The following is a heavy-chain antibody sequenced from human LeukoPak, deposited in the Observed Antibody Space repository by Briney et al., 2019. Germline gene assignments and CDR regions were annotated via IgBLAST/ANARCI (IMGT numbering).Heavy chain of an antibody. Sequence: GASVKVSCKASGYTFTGYYIHWVQQAPGQGLEWMGLVDPEDGETIYAEKFQGKVTITTDTSTSTAYMELSSLRYEDTAVYYCASLWELLPRDAFDIWGQGTMVTVSS. CDR1: GYTFTGYY. CDR2: VDPEDGET. D-gene: IGHD1-26*01. CDR3: ASLWELLPRDAFDI. V-gene: IGHV1-69-2*01. J-gene: IGHJ3*02.